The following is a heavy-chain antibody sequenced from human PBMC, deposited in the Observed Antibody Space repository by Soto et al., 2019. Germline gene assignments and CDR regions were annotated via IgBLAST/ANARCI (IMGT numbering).Heavy chain of an antibody. V-gene: IGHV2-5*02. Sequence: ITLKESGPTLVKHTQTLTLTCTFSGFSLNTGGVGVGWVRQPRGKAREWLALIYWDDDERYRPSLRSRLNITKDTTNNQVVLTMTNMDPEDTATYYCVRNWRYYGGDYYYGMDAWGQGTTVTVSS. CDR2: IYWDDDE. CDR3: VRNWRYYGGDYYYGMDA. CDR1: GFSLNTGGVG. J-gene: IGHJ6*02. D-gene: IGHD3-10*01.